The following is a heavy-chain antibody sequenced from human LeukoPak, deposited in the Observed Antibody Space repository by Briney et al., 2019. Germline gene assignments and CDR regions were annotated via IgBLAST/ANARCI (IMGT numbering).Heavy chain of an antibody. CDR3: ARRYSYGYFDC. CDR2: IKHDGADK. D-gene: IGHD5-18*01. V-gene: IGHV3-7*01. CDR1: GFTFSSHW. J-gene: IGHJ4*02. Sequence: GGSLRLSCVASGFTFSSHWMSWVRQAPGKGLEWVANIKHDGADKYFVDSVKGRFTISRDNVKNSLFLQMNSLRAEDTAMYYCARRYSYGYFDCWGQGTLVTVSS.